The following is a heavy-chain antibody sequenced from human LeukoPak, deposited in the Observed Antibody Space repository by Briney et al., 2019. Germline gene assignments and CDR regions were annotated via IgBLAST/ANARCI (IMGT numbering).Heavy chain of an antibody. D-gene: IGHD3-10*01. Sequence: GGSLRLSCAASGFTFSSYAMHWVRQAPGKGLEWVAVISYDGSNKYYADSVKGRFTISRDNSKNTLYLQMNSLRAEDTAVYYCARGSLLWFGELSLLDYWGQGTLVTVS. V-gene: IGHV3-30*04. CDR2: ISYDGSNK. CDR3: ARGSLLWFGELSLLDY. CDR1: GFTFSSYA. J-gene: IGHJ4*02.